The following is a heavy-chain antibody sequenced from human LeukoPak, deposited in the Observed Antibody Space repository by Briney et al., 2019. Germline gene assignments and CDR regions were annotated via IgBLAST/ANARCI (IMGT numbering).Heavy chain of an antibody. CDR3: ARENSGSYREFDY. J-gene: IGHJ4*02. D-gene: IGHD1-26*01. CDR2: IYTSGST. V-gene: IGHV4-4*07. Sequence: SETLSLTCTVSGGSISSYYWSWIRQPAGKGVEWIGRIYTSGSTNYNASLKSRVSMSVDTSKNQFSLKLSSVTAADTAVFYCARENSGSYREFDYWGQGTLVTVSS. CDR1: GGSISSYY.